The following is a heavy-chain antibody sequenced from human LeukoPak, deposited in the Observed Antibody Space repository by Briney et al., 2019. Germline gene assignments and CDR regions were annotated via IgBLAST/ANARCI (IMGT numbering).Heavy chain of an antibody. CDR1: GSTVSSNY. V-gene: IGHV3-53*01. CDR2: IYSGGTT. J-gene: IGHJ4*02. CDR3: ARGAPFDY. Sequence: GGSLRLSCAASGSTVSSNYMSWVRRAPGKGLEWVSVIYSGGTTYYADSVKGRFTISRDNSKNTLYLLMNSLRAEDTAVYYCARGAPFDYWGQGTLVTVSS.